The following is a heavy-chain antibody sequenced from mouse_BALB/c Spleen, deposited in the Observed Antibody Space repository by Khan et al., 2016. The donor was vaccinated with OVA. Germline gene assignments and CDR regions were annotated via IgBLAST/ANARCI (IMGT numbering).Heavy chain of an antibody. Sequence: EVQLQESGPGLVKPSQSLSLTCTVTGYSITSDYAWNWIRQFPGNKLEWMGYISYSGSTNYNPSLKSRISITRDTSKNQFFLQLNSVTTEDTAKYYCARDGSRYNYAMDYWGQGTSVTVSS. CDR1: GYSITSDYA. CDR3: ARDGSRYNYAMDY. D-gene: IGHD2-3*01. CDR2: ISYSGST. J-gene: IGHJ4*01. V-gene: IGHV3-2*02.